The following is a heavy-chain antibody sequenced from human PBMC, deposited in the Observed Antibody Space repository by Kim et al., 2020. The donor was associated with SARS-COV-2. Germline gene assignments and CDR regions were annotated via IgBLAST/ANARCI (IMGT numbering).Heavy chain of an antibody. J-gene: IGHJ4*02. Sequence: GSTTTDPSRKSRVTIAVDTSKTPFSLKLSYVTAADTAVYYCARRRHFDYWGQGTRVTVSS. CDR3: ARRRHFDY. V-gene: IGHV4-34*01. CDR2: GST.